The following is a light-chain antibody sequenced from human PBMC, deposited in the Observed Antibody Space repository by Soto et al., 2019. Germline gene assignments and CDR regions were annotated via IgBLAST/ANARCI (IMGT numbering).Light chain of an antibody. V-gene: IGLV2-14*01. CDR3: SSYTSSSTLV. CDR2: DVS. J-gene: IGLJ1*01. Sequence: QSALTQPASVSGSPGQSNTISCTGNSSDVGGYNYVSWYQQHPGKAPKLMIYDVSNRPSGDSNRFSGSKSGNTASLTISGLQAEDEADYYCSSYTSSSTLVFGTGTNVTVL. CDR1: SSDVGGYNY.